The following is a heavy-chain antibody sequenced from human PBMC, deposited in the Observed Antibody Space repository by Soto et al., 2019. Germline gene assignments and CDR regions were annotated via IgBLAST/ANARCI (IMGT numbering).Heavy chain of an antibody. CDR3: AKDLTRQLAYWLDP. J-gene: IGHJ5*02. CDR2: INAHSGGT. V-gene: IGHV1-2*02. Sequence: ASVKVSCKASGFSFTGYYIHWLRQAPGQGLEWMGWINAHSGGTEYAQKFQGRVTLTRDTSIATAYLTLTSLTSGDTALYYCAKDLTRQLAYWLDPWGQGTQVTVSS. D-gene: IGHD6-6*01. CDR1: GFSFTGYY.